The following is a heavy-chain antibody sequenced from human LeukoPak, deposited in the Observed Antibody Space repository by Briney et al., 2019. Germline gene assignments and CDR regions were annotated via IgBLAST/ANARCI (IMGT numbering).Heavy chain of an antibody. V-gene: IGHV3-23*01. CDR3: AKDEGHDYGDFTPPRYYGMDV. CDR2: ISGSGGST. CDR1: GFTFSSYA. D-gene: IGHD4-17*01. J-gene: IGHJ6*02. Sequence: GGSLRLSCAASGFTFSSYAMSWVRQAPGKGLEWVSAISGSGGSTYYADSVKGRFTISRGNSKNTLYLQMNSLRAEDTAVYYCAKDEGHDYGDFTPPRYYGMDVWGQGTTVTVSS.